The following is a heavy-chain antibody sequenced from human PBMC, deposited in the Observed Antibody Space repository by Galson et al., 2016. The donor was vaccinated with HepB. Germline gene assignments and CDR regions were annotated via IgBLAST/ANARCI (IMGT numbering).Heavy chain of an antibody. V-gene: IGHV4-34*01. J-gene: IGHJ4*01. CDR2: INHIGTT. D-gene: IGHD6-19*01. CDR3: ERRRKEWLESAVAFYFDY. Sequence: SETLSLTCGVYGGSFSDNYWSWIRQSPGKGLEWIGEINHIGTTYYNPSLKSRVTISVDTSKNQFSLKLNSVTDADTAAYYCERRRKEWLESAVAFYFDYWGHGTLVTVSS. CDR1: GGSFSDNY.